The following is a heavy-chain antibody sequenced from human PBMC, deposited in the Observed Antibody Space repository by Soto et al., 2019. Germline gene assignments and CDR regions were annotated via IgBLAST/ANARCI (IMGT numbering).Heavy chain of an antibody. CDR3: VACDYGDYPRY. CDR2: INHSGST. J-gene: IGHJ4*02. CDR1: GGFFSGYY. D-gene: IGHD4-17*01. V-gene: IGHV4-34*01. Sequence: QVQLQQWGAGLLKPSETLSLTCAVYGGFFSGYYWSWVRQSPRKALEWIGEINHSGSTNYNPSLKSRLTISVDTSKNQFSLKLSSVTAADTALYYCVACDYGDYPRYWGQGTLVTVSS.